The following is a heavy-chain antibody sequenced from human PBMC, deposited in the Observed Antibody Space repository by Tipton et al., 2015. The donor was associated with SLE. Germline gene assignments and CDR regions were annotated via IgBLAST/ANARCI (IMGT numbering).Heavy chain of an antibody. Sequence: SLRLSCAASGFTFSSYAMTWVRQAPGKGLEWVSLIHSGAGSTYYADSVKGRFTISRDNSKNTLYLQMNSLRPEDTAVYYCARGPVAGTSIYFDDWGQGALVTVSS. CDR3: ARGPVAGTSIYFDD. D-gene: IGHD6-19*01. CDR2: IHSGAGST. V-gene: IGHV3-23*03. J-gene: IGHJ4*02. CDR1: GFTFSSYA.